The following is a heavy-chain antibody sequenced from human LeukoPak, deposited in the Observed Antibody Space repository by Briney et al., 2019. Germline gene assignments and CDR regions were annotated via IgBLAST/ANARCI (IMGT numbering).Heavy chain of an antibody. CDR3: ATAGILTGYYPGIFDY. Sequence: GGSLRLSCAASGFTVSSNYMSWVRQAPGKGLEWVSVIYSGGSTYYADSVKGRFTISRDNSKNTLYLQMNSLRAEDTAVYYCATAGILTGYYPGIFDYWGQGTLVTVSS. J-gene: IGHJ4*02. D-gene: IGHD3-9*01. V-gene: IGHV3-53*01. CDR2: IYSGGST. CDR1: GFTVSSNY.